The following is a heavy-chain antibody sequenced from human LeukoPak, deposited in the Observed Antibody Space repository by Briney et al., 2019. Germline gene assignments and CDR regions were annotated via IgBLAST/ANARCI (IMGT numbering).Heavy chain of an antibody. CDR1: GFTFSSYW. CDR2: INSDGSST. Sequence: QPGGSLRLSCAASGFTFSSYWMHWVRQAPGKGLVWVSRINSDGSSTSYADSVKGRFTISRDNAKNTLYLQMNSLGAEDTAVYYCARAGEIRITIFGVVMEYYGMDVWGQGTTVTVSS. J-gene: IGHJ6*02. V-gene: IGHV3-74*01. CDR3: ARAGEIRITIFGVVMEYYGMDV. D-gene: IGHD3-3*01.